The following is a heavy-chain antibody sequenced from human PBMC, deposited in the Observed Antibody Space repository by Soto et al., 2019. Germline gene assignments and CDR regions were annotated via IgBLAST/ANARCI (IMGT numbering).Heavy chain of an antibody. CDR3: TRGGSLYDRTKGDY. CDR2: VDRTGSPL. CDR1: GFTFSDYY. D-gene: IGHD3-16*01. V-gene: IGHV3-11*01. Sequence: QVQLVESGGGLVTPGGSLRLSCAASGFTFSDYYMGWVRQAPGKGLEWISFVDRTGSPLFYADSVEGRFTISRDNAKNSLVLQMNSLRVEDTAVYSCTRGGSLYDRTKGDYWGRGTQVTVSS. J-gene: IGHJ4*02.